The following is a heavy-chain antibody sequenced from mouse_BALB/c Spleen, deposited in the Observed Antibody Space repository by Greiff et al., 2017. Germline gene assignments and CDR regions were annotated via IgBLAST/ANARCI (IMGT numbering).Heavy chain of an antibody. CDR3: TRLYYGSRYAMDY. Sequence: VKLMESGAELVRPGASVTMSCKASGYTFTDYEMHWVKQTPVHGLEWIGAIDPETGGTAYNQKFKGKATLTADKSSSTAYMELRSLTSEDSAVYYCTRLYYGSRYAMDYWGQGTSVTVSS. V-gene: IGHV1-15*01. CDR2: IDPETGGT. CDR1: GYTFTDYE. D-gene: IGHD1-1*01. J-gene: IGHJ4*01.